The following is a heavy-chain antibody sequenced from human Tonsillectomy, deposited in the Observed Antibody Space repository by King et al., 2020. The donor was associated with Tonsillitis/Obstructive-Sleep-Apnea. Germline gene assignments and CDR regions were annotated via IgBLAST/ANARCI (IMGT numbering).Heavy chain of an antibody. J-gene: IGHJ4*02. V-gene: IGHV4-39*01. CDR3: ARSVMTTVTDPDFDY. D-gene: IGHD4-17*01. Sequence: QLQESGPGLVKPSETLSLTCTVSGGSISSSYYYWGWIRQSSGQGLEWIGSIYYSGSTYYNPSLKSRVTISVDTSKNQFSLKLSSVTAADTAVYYCARSVMTTVTDPDFDYWGQGTLVTVSS. CDR2: IYYSGST. CDR1: GGSISSSYYY.